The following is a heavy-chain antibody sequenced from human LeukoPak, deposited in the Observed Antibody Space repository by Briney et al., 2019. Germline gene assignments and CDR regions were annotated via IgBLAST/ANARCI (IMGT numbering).Heavy chain of an antibody. V-gene: IGHV1-2*02. D-gene: IGHD3-22*01. CDR3: ARDLDYYDSSGYYSLNY. CDR2: INPNSGGT. J-gene: IGHJ4*02. CDR1: GYTFTGYY. Sequence: ASVKVSCKASGYTFTGYYMHWVRQAPGQGLEWMGWINPNSGGTNYEQKFQGRVTMTRDTSISTAYMELSRLRSDDTAVYYCARDLDYYDSSGYYSLNYWGQGTLVTVSS.